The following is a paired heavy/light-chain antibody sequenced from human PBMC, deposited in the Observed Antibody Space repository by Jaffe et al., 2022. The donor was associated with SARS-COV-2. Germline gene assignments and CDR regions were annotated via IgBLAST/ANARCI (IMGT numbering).Heavy chain of an antibody. CDR2: ISGSSSTK. D-gene: IGHD2-2*01. CDR3: ARDSEGQYETLMDGLDV. CDR1: GFILSGYS. V-gene: IGHV3-48*01. Sequence: EVQLVESGGGLVQPGGSLRLSCAASGFILSGYSMHWVRQAPGKGLEWISYISGSSSTKYYVDSVKGRFTVSRDNAKNSLYLQMNSLGAEDTAVYYCARDSEGQYETLMDGLDVWGQGTMVTVSS. J-gene: IGHJ3*01.
Light chain of an antibody. Sequence: DIQLTQSPSFLSASVGDRVTITCRASQDISSSLAWYQQKPGKAPKLLIYAASTLQSGVPSRFSGSGSGTEFTLTISSLQPQDFATYYCQQLNDYPSITFGGGTKVEIK. CDR1: QDISSS. J-gene: IGKJ4*01. CDR3: QQLNDYPSIT. CDR2: AAS. V-gene: IGKV1-9*01.